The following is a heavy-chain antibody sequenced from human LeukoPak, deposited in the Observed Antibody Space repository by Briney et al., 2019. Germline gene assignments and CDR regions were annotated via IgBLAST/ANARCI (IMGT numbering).Heavy chain of an antibody. J-gene: IGHJ4*02. CDR1: GFTFSSYA. CDR3: AKPYSSGWDSGYFDY. CDR2: ISGSGGST. V-gene: IGHV3-23*01. D-gene: IGHD6-19*01. Sequence: GGSLRLSCAASGFTFSSYAMSWVRQAPGKGLEWVSAISGSGGSTYYADSVKDRFTISRDNSKNTLYLQMNSLRAEDTAVYYCAKPYSSGWDSGYFDYWGQGTLVTVSS.